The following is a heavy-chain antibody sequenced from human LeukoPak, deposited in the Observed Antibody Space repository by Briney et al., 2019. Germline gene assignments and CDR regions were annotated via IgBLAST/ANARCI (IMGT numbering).Heavy chain of an antibody. Sequence: ASVKVSCKASGYTFTSYDINWVRQATGQGLEWMRWMNPNSGNTGYAQKFQGRVTMTRNTSISTAYMELSSLRSEDTAVYYCARGDYYDSSGYYNFDYWGQGTLVTVSS. CDR1: GYTFTSYD. V-gene: IGHV1-8*01. CDR2: MNPNSGNT. J-gene: IGHJ4*02. D-gene: IGHD3-22*01. CDR3: ARGDYYDSSGYYNFDY.